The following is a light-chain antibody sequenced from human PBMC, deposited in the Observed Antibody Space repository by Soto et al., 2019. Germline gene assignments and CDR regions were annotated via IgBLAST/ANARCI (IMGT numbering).Light chain of an antibody. J-gene: IGLJ1*01. CDR2: EVS. V-gene: IGLV2-14*01. CDR1: TNDVGDYNY. Sequence: QSALTQPASVSGSPGQSITISCTGTTNDVGDYNYVAWYQQHSGKVPRLMIYEVSNRPPGVSYRFSGSKSGSTASLTISGLQAEDEADYYCQSYDSSLSGYVFGTGTKLTVL. CDR3: QSYDSSLSGYV.